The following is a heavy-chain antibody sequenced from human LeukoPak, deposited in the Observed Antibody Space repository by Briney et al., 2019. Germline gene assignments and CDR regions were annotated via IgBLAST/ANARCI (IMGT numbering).Heavy chain of an antibody. Sequence: PGGSLRLSCAASGFTVSSNYMSWVRQAPGKGLEWVSVIYSGGSTYYADSVKGRFTISRDNSKNTLYLQMNSLRAEDTAVYYCARDCSSTSCPFDPWGQGTLVTVSS. CDR2: IYSGGST. D-gene: IGHD2-2*01. CDR3: ARDCSSTSCPFDP. CDR1: GFTVSSNY. V-gene: IGHV3-53*01. J-gene: IGHJ5*02.